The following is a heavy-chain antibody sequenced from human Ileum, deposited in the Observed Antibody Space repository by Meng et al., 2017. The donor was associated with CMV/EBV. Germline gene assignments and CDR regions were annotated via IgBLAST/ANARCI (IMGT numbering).Heavy chain of an antibody. CDR3: ARESDSCYGMDV. V-gene: IGHV3-21*01. CDR1: GFRFSSYN. D-gene: IGHD3/OR15-3a*01. J-gene: IGHJ6*02. Sequence: GESLKISCAASGFRFSSYNMNWVRQAPGKGLEWVSSISSGSSNVYYVDSVKGRFTISGDNAKNSLYLQMNSLRAEDTAVYYCARESDSCYGMDVWGQGTTVTGYS. CDR2: ISSGSSNV.